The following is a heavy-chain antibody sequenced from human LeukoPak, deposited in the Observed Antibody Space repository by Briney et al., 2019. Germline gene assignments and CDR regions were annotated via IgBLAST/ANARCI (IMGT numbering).Heavy chain of an antibody. CDR3: ARGDYYDSIP. Sequence: GGSLRLSCAASGFTFSSYAMSWVRQAPGKGLEWVSAISGSGGSTYYADSVKGRFTISRDNSKNSLYLQMNSLRAEDTAVYYCARGDYYDSIPWGQGTLVTVSS. CDR1: GFTFSSYA. J-gene: IGHJ5*02. V-gene: IGHV3-23*01. D-gene: IGHD3-22*01. CDR2: ISGSGGST.